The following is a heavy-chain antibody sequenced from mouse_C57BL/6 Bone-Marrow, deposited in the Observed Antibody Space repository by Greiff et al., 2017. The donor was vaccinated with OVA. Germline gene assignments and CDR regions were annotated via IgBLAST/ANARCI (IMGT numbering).Heavy chain of an antibody. CDR1: GFTFSSYA. CDR3: TRDEGYYYGSSSSYWYFDV. Sequence: EVKLQESGEGLVKPGGSLKLSCAASGFTFSSYAMSWVRQTPEKRLEWVAYISSGGDYIYYADTVKGRFTISRDNARNTLYLQMSSPKSEDTAMYYCTRDEGYYYGSSSSYWYFDVWGTGTTVTVSS. V-gene: IGHV5-9-1*02. J-gene: IGHJ1*03. D-gene: IGHD1-1*01. CDR2: ISSGGDYI.